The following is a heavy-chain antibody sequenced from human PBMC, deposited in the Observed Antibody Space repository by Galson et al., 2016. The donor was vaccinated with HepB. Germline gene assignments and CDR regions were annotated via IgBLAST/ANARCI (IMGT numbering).Heavy chain of an antibody. D-gene: IGHD6-19*01. CDR3: ARLSAPAGNY. J-gene: IGHJ4*02. V-gene: IGHV4-39*01. CDR2: SYYSGST. Sequence: GWVRQPPGKGLEWIGSSYYSGSTYYNPSLKSRVTISVDMSKNQFYLEVSSVTAADTAVYYCARLSAPAGNYWGQGTLVTVSS.